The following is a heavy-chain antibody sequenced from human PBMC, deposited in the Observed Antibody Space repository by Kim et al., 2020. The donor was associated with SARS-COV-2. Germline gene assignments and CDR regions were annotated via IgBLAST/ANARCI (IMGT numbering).Heavy chain of an antibody. CDR3: ARDLIRGMATNPGLFDY. V-gene: IGHV3-11*05. J-gene: IGHJ4*02. Sequence: GGSLRLSCAASGFTFSDYYMSWIRQAPGKGLEWVSYISSSSSYTNYADSVKGRFTISRDNAKNSLYLQMNSLRAEDTAVYYCARDLIRGMATNPGLFDYWGQGTLVTVSS. CDR1: GFTFSDYY. D-gene: IGHD5-12*01. CDR2: ISSSSSYT.